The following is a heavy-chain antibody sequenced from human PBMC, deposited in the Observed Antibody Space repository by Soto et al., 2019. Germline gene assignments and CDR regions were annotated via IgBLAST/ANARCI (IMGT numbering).Heavy chain of an antibody. D-gene: IGHD6-19*01. Sequence: EVQVVESGGGLVQPGRSLRLSCAASGFSFGDYAMQWVRQVPGKGLEWVSSISWNGESIGYADSVKGRFTISRDNGKKSVYLQMNSLRGEDTALYYCAKDVGSSGWYDGFDSWGQGTLVTVS. V-gene: IGHV3-9*01. CDR2: ISWNGESI. CDR3: AKDVGSSGWYDGFDS. J-gene: IGHJ4*02. CDR1: GFSFGDYA.